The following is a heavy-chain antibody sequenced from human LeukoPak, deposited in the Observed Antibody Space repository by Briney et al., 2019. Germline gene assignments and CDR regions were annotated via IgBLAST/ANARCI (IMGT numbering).Heavy chain of an antibody. CDR3: ARHPIGYGSGRYLSFGDY. J-gene: IGHJ4*02. CDR1: GYIFTHYW. D-gene: IGHD3-10*01. V-gene: IGHV5-51*01. CDR2: IYPGDSDT. Sequence: KDGESLKISCKGSGYIFTHYWIGWVRQMPGKGLEWMGIIYPGDSDTRYSPSFHGQVTISVDKSISTAYLQWSSLKASDTAMYYCARHPIGYGSGRYLSFGDYWGQGTPVTVSS.